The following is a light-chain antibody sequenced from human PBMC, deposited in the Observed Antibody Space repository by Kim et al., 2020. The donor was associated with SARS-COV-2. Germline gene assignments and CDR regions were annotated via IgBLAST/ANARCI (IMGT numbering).Light chain of an antibody. CDR1: QSVSNY. J-gene: IGKJ4*01. Sequence: LCPGDTPTRSSRASQSVSNYFAWYQKQPGAASRLLIYYASRAASDIAARFGGSGSGTYFTLTISHLAPEDFADYCWQHSSRSPLTFGGGTKVDIK. CDR2: YAS. CDR3: QHSSRSPLT. V-gene: IGKV3-11*01.